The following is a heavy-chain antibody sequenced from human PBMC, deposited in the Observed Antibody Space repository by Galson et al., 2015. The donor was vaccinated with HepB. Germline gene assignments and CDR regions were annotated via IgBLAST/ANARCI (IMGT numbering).Heavy chain of an antibody. J-gene: IGHJ4*02. CDR3: ARGGNTMVRGVGEFDY. CDR2: IYYSGST. D-gene: IGHD3-10*01. V-gene: IGHV4-59*01. CDR1: GGSISSYY. Sequence: LSLTCTVSGGSISSYYWSWIRQPPGKGLEWIGYIYYSGSTNYNPSLKSRVTISVDTSKNQFSLKLSSVTAADTAVYYCARGGNTMVRGVGEFDYWGQGTLVTVSS.